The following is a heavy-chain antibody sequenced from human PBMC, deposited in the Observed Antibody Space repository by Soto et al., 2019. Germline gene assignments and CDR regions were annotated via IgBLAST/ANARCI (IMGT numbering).Heavy chain of an antibody. CDR2: ISTYSGDT. V-gene: IGHV1-18*01. CDR1: GYTFFTYD. CDR3: ARHHGPTTSENWFDP. J-gene: IGHJ5*02. Sequence: ASVKVSCKASGYTFFTYDISWVRQPPGQGLEWMGWISTYSGDTKYAQKFQGRVTMTTDTSTTTAYLELRSLRSDDTAVYYCARHHGPTTSENWFDPWGQGTLVTVSS. D-gene: IGHD5-12*01.